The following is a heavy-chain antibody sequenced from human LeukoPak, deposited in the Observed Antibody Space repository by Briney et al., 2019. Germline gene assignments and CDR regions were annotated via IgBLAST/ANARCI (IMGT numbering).Heavy chain of an antibody. V-gene: IGHV3-48*02. Sequence: GGSLRLSCAASEFAFSTYNMNWVRQAPGKGLEWVSYISTGSSTTYYADSVKGRFTISRDNVENSLYLQMNSLRDEDTAVYYCARAIYDSSGFGDYWGQGTLVTVSS. CDR1: EFAFSTYN. CDR3: ARAIYDSSGFGDY. J-gene: IGHJ4*02. CDR2: ISTGSSTT. D-gene: IGHD3-22*01.